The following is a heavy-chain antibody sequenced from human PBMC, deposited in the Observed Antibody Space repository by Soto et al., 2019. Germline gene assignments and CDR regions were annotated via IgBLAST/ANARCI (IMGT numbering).Heavy chain of an antibody. Sequence: EVQLVESGGGLVKPGGSLRLSCAASGFTFSSYSMNWVRQAPGKGLEWVSSISSSSSYIYYADSVQGRFTISRDNAKNSLYLQMNSLRAEDTAVYYCAREIRVSSWPFDYWGQGTLVTVSS. J-gene: IGHJ4*02. D-gene: IGHD6-13*01. CDR1: GFTFSSYS. CDR2: ISSSSSYI. CDR3: AREIRVSSWPFDY. V-gene: IGHV3-21*01.